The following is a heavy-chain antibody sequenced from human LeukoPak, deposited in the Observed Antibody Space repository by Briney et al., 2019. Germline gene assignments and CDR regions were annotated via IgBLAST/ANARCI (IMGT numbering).Heavy chain of an antibody. D-gene: IGHD4-17*01. CDR3: AKDGSYGDYRSYFDY. J-gene: IGHJ4*02. CDR2: ISGSGGST. Sequence: GGSLRLSCAASGFTFSSYWMSWVRQAPGKGLEWVSAISGSGGSTYYADSVKGRFTISRDNSKNTLYLQMNSLRAEDTAVYYCAKDGSYGDYRSYFDYWGQGTLVTVSS. CDR1: GFTFSSYW. V-gene: IGHV3-23*01.